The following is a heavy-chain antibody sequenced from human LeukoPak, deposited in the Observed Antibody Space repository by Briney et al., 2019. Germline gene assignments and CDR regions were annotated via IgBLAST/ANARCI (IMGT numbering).Heavy chain of an antibody. Sequence: PGGSLRLSCAASGFTFSSYAVSWVRQAPGKGLEWVSSISGSGGSTYSADSVKGRFTISRDNSKNTLYLQMNSLRAEDTALYYCEKDRSCTNDICHGDFDYWGQGTLVTVSS. CDR3: EKDRSCTNDICHGDFDY. V-gene: IGHV3-23*01. CDR1: GFTFSSYA. D-gene: IGHD2-8*01. J-gene: IGHJ4*02. CDR2: ISGSGGST.